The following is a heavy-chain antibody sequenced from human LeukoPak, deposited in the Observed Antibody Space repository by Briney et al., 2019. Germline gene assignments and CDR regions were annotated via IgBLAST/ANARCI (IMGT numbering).Heavy chain of an antibody. CDR1: GYTFTSYG. CDR2: ISAYNGNT. V-gene: IGHV1-18*01. Sequence: ASVKVSCKASGYTFTSYGISWVRQAPGQGLEWMGWISAYNGNTNYAQKLQGRVTMTTDTSTSTAYMELRSLRSDDTAVYYCAKVEGGYSSGWYFDYWGQGTLVTVSS. D-gene: IGHD6-19*01. J-gene: IGHJ4*02. CDR3: AKVEGGYSSGWYFDY.